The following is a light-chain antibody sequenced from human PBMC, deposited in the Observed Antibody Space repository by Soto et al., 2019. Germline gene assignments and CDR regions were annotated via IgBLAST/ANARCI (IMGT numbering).Light chain of an antibody. Sequence: DIQLTQSPSFLSASVGDRVTITCRASQAIANYLGWYQQRPGKAPTLLIHAASTLHSGVPSRFSGSGYGTDFTLTINNLQPEDSATYFCQQLNIYPSTFGQGTSLEIK. CDR1: QAIANY. J-gene: IGKJ2*01. CDR3: QQLNIYPST. V-gene: IGKV1-9*01. CDR2: AAS.